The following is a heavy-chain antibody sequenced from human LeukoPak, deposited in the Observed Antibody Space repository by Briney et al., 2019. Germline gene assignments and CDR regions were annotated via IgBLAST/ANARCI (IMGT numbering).Heavy chain of an antibody. CDR2: IYHSGST. D-gene: IGHD6-19*01. V-gene: IGHV4-4*02. CDR1: GGSISSSNW. Sequence: SETLSLTCAVSGGSISSSNWWSGVRRPPGKGLEWIGEIYHSGSTNYNPSLKSRVTISVDKSKNQFSLKLSSVTAADTAVYYCARDIAVAVYWYFDLWGRGTLVTVSS. CDR3: ARDIAVAVYWYFDL. J-gene: IGHJ2*01.